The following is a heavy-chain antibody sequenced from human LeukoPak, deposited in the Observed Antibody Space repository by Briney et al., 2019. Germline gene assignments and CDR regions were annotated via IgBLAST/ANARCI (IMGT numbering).Heavy chain of an antibody. CDR3: ARGQGSDY. CDR2: ISSSSGTI. Sequence: GGSLRLSCVASGFIFSSYSMNWVRQAAGKGLEWVSYISSSSGTISYADSVKGRFTISRDNAKNSLYLQMNSLRAEDTAVYYCARGQGSDYWGQGTLVTVSS. J-gene: IGHJ4*02. D-gene: IGHD6-6*01. CDR1: GFIFSSYS. V-gene: IGHV3-48*01.